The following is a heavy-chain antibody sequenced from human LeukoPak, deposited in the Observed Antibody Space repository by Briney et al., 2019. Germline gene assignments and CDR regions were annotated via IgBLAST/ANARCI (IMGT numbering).Heavy chain of an antibody. CDR2: ISSSSYI. J-gene: IGHJ4*02. CDR3: ASEYSSSSGEDY. CDR1: GFTFSSYS. V-gene: IGHV3-21*01. D-gene: IGHD6-6*01. Sequence: GGSLRLSCAASGFTFSSYSMNWVRQAPGKGLEWVSSISSSSYIYYADSVKGRFTISRDNAKNSLYLQMNSLRAEDTAVYYCASEYSSSSGEDYWGQGTLVTVSS.